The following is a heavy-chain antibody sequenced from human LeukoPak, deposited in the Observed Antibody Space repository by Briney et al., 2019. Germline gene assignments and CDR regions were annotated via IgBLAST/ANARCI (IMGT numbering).Heavy chain of an antibody. CDR2: ISYDGSKK. CDR1: GFTFSSYG. D-gene: IGHD1-26*01. CDR3: AKDTSGSYFDY. V-gene: IGHV3-30*18. J-gene: IGHJ4*02. Sequence: GRSLRLSCAASGFTFSSYGMHWVRQAPGKGLEWVAVISYDGSKKHYADSVKGRFTISRDNSKNTLYLQMNSLRAEDTAVYYCAKDTSGSYFDYWGQGTLVTVSS.